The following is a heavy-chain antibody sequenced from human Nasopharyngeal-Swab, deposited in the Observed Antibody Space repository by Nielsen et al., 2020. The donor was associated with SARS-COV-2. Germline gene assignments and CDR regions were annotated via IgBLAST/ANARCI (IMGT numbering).Heavy chain of an antibody. J-gene: IGHJ6*02. D-gene: IGHD5-12*01. V-gene: IGHV3-23*01. CDR2: ISASDYTT. CDR1: GFTFRSYA. CDR3: AKDRDSGDDSDDYYHYYGMDV. Sequence: AGSLTLSCAASGFTFRSYAISWVRQAPGKGLEWVSVISASDYTTYYADSVKGRFTISRDNSKNTVNLQMNSLRAEDTAIYYCAKDRDSGDDSDDYYHYYGMDVWGQGTTVTVFS.